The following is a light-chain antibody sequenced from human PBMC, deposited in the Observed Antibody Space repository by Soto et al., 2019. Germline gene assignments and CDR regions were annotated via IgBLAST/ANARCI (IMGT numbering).Light chain of an antibody. CDR2: EVS. J-gene: IGLJ1*01. V-gene: IGLV2-23*02. Sequence: QSALTQPASVSGSPGQSITISCTGTSSDVGSYNVVSWYQQHPGKAPKLLIYEVSKRPSGVSDRFSGSKSGHTASLTISGLQAEDEADYHCCSYAGSSSAYVFGTGTKLTVL. CDR3: CSYAGSSSAYV. CDR1: SSDVGSYNV.